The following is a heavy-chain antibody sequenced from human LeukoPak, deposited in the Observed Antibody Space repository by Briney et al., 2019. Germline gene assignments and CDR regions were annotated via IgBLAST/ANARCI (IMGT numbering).Heavy chain of an antibody. Sequence: GGSLRLSCAASGFTFSDYYMTWVRQAPGKRLVWVSRINNDGTITTYADSVKGRFTISRDNAKSTLYLQMDSLRAEDTAVYYCARPYCSGGTCYFDYWGRGTLVTVSS. CDR1: GFTFSDYY. V-gene: IGHV3-74*01. J-gene: IGHJ4*02. D-gene: IGHD2-15*01. CDR2: INNDGTIT. CDR3: ARPYCSGGTCYFDY.